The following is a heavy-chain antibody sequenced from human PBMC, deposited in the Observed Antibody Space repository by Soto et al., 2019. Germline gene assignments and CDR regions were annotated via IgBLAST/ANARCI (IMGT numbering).Heavy chain of an antibody. V-gene: IGHV4-59*01. D-gene: IGHD6-13*01. CDR1: GGSISSYY. Sequence: SETLSLTCTVSGGSISSYYWSWIRQPPGKGLEWIGYIYYSGSTNYNPSLKSRVTISVDTSKNQFSLKLSSVTAADTAVYYCASAPPPIAAEAWAFDIWGQGTMVTVSS. CDR2: IYYSGST. J-gene: IGHJ3*02. CDR3: ASAPPPIAAEAWAFDI.